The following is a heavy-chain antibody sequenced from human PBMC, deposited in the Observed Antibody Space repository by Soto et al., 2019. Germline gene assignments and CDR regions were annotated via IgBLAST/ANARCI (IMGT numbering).Heavy chain of an antibody. CDR2: IDPGTSYS. J-gene: IGHJ5*02. CDR3: ARHPTLHESRVWSGFDP. D-gene: IGHD3-3*01. V-gene: IGHV5-10-1*01. Sequence: GESLKISCQGSGYSFSTYWISWVRQVPGKGLEWMGRIDPGTSYSNYSPSFEGHVTISVDKSKGTAFLQWSSLKASDTAMYYCARHPTLHESRVWSGFDPWGQGTLVTVPS. CDR1: GYSFSTYW.